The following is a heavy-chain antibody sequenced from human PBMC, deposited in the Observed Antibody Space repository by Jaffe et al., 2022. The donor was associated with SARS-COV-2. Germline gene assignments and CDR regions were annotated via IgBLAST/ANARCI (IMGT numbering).Heavy chain of an antibody. J-gene: IGHJ4*02. Sequence: EVQLVESGGGLVQPGGSLRLSCVASRFIFSSQWMSWVRQAPGKGLEWVANINKDGGAGHYVDSVKGRFTVSRDNAKNSLFLQMDRLRAEDTAVYYCVTAEAGRGGFDYWGQGTLVTVSS. CDR2: INKDGGAG. CDR3: VTAEAGRGGFDY. D-gene: IGHD6-19*01. V-gene: IGHV3-7*03. CDR1: RFIFSSQW.